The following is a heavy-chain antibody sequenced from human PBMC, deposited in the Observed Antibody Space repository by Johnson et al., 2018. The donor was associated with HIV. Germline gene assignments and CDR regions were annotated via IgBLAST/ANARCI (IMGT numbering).Heavy chain of an antibody. J-gene: IGHJ3*02. D-gene: IGHD5-24*01. CDR3: ARDQVVEMATIIGDDAFDI. CDR1: GFTFSSYA. Sequence: QVQLVESGGGVVQPGRSLRLSCAASGFTFSSYAMHWVRQAPGKGLEWVAVISYDGSNKYYADSVKGRFTISRDNSTNTLYLQMNSLRAEDTAVYCCARDQVVEMATIIGDDAFDIWGQGTMVTVSS. V-gene: IGHV3-30-3*01. CDR2: ISYDGSNK.